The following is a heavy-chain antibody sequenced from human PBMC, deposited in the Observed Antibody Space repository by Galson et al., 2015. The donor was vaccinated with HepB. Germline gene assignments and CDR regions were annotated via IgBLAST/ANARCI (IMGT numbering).Heavy chain of an antibody. CDR1: GFTFSSYG. J-gene: IGHJ4*02. D-gene: IGHD2-15*01. CDR3: ARGCRVGSCYSSRDYYFDY. CDR2: IWYDGSNK. Sequence: SLRLSCAASGFTFSSYGMHWVRQAPGKGLEWVAVIWYDGSNKYYADSVKGRFTISRDNSKNTLYLQMNSLRAEDTAVYYCARGCRVGSCYSSRDYYFDYWGQGTLVTVSS. V-gene: IGHV3-33*01.